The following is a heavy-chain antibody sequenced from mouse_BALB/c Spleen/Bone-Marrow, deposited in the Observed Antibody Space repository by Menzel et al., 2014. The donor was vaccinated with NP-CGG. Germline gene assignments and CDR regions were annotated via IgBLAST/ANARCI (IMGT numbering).Heavy chain of an antibody. D-gene: IGHD4-1*01. Sequence: EVQLQQSGAELVKPGASVKLSCTASGFNIKDTYMHWVKQRPEQGLEWIGKIDPANGNTKYDPKFQGKATITADTSSNTAYLQLSSLTSEDAAVYYCARWEYYAMDYWGQGTSVTVSS. CDR1: GFNIKDTY. CDR3: ARWEYYAMDY. V-gene: IGHV14-3*02. J-gene: IGHJ4*01. CDR2: IDPANGNT.